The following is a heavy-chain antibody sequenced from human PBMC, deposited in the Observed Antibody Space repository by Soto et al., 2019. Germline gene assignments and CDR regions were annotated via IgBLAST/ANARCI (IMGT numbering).Heavy chain of an antibody. D-gene: IGHD3-3*01. J-gene: IGHJ6*02. Sequence: SETLSLTCTVSGCSISSYYWSWIRQPPGKGLEWIGYIYYSGSTNYNPSLKSRVTISVDTSKNQFSLKLSSVTAADTAVYYCAATYYDFWSGYYHYYYGMDVWGQGTTVTVSS. CDR3: AATYYDFWSGYYHYYYGMDV. CDR1: GCSISSYY. CDR2: IYYSGST. V-gene: IGHV4-59*01.